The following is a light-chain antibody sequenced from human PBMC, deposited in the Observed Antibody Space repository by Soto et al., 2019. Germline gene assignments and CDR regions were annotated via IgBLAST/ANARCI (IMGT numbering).Light chain of an antibody. V-gene: IGLV2-14*01. CDR3: SSYTVSSTRLYG. Sequence: QSALTQPASVSGSPGQSITISCTGTSSDVGGYNYVSWYQQHPGKAPKVMIYDVSNRPSGVSNRFSGSKSGNTSSLTISGLQAEDEADYYGSSYTVSSTRLYGFGTGTKLTVL. CDR1: SSDVGGYNY. J-gene: IGLJ1*01. CDR2: DVS.